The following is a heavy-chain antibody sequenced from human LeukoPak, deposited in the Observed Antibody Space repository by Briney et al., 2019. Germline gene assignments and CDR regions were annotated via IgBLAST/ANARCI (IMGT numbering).Heavy chain of an antibody. D-gene: IGHD6-13*01. Sequence: ETLSLTCTVSGGSISSYYWSWIRQPPGKGLEWIGYIYYSGSTNYNPSLKSRVTISVDTSKNQFSLKLSSVTAADTAVYYCARGAAAGTDYWGQGTLVTVSS. CDR3: ARGAAAGTDY. CDR1: GGSISSYY. J-gene: IGHJ4*02. V-gene: IGHV4-59*01. CDR2: IYYSGST.